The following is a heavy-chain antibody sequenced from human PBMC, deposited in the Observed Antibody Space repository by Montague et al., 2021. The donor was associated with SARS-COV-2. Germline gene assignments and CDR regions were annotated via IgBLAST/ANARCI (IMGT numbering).Heavy chain of an antibody. CDR3: ARAQNTCFIANCVNYFDV. CDR2: VHYTGST. J-gene: IGHJ4*01. Sequence: SETLSLTCEVSGGSMSGYYWTWIRQSPGKGLEWIGYVHYTGSTKYNPSLKTRVSLSLDTPKNHFSLHLSSVTAADTAIYFCARAQNTCFIANCVNYFDVWGLRALVTVSS. V-gene: IGHV4-59*01. D-gene: IGHD1-1*01. CDR1: GGSMSGYY.